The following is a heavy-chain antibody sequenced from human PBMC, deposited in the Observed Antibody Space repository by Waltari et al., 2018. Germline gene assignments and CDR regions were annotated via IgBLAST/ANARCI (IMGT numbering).Heavy chain of an antibody. CDR1: GFTFSSYS. J-gene: IGHJ4*02. V-gene: IGHV3-21*01. CDR3: SGGSWDY. D-gene: IGHD2-15*01. Sequence: EVQLVESGGGLVKPGGSLRLSCAASGFTFSSYSMNWVRQAPGKGLEWVSSISSSSSYIYYADSVKGLFTISRDNAKNSLYLQMHSLRAEDTAVYYCSGGSWDYWGQGTLVTVSS. CDR2: ISSSSSYI.